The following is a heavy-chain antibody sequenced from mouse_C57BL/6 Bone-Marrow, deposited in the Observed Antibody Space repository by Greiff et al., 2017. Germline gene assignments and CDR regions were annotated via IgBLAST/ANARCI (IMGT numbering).Heavy chain of an antibody. V-gene: IGHV3-6*01. CDR3: ARVYYYFDY. J-gene: IGHJ2*01. CDR1: GYSITSGYY. Sequence: EVKLLESGPGLVKPSQSLSLTCSVTGYSITSGYYWNWIRQFPGNKLEWMGYISYDGSNNYNPSLKNRISITRDTSKNQIFLKLNSVTTEDTATYYCARVYYYFDYWGQGTTLTVSS. CDR2: ISYDGSN. D-gene: IGHD1-1*01.